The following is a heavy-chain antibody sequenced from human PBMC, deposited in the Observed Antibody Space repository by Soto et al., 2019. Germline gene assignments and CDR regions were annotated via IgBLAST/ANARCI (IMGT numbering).Heavy chain of an antibody. D-gene: IGHD3-3*02. CDR3: ARAFRGRPQVKTYYYYYMDV. CDR2: ISSSSTI. Sequence: GGSLRLSCAASGFTFSSYSMNWVRQAPGKGLEWVSYISSSSTIYYADSVKGRFTISRDNAKNSLYLQMNSLRAEDTAVYYCARAFRGRPQVKTYYYYYMDVWGKGTTVTVSS. J-gene: IGHJ6*03. V-gene: IGHV3-48*01. CDR1: GFTFSSYS.